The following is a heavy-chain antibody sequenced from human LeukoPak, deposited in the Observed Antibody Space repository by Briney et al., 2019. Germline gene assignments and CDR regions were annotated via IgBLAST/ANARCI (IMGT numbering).Heavy chain of an antibody. CDR1: GYTFTSCG. J-gene: IGHJ4*02. Sequence: ASVKVSCKASGYTFTSCGISWVRQAPGQGVEWMGWISTYNGNTKYEQKLRGRVTITRDTYTRKAYIEMRSLRSDHTAVYYCARDQGYCSIITCPFDYWGQGTLVTVSS. V-gene: IGHV1-18*01. CDR3: ARDQGYCSIITCPFDY. CDR2: ISTYNGNT. D-gene: IGHD2-2*01.